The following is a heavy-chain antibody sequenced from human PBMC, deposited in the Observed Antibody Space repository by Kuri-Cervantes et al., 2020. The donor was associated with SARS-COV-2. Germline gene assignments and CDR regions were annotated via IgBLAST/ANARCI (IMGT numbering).Heavy chain of an antibody. D-gene: IGHD2-15*01. V-gene: IGHV3-30*02. CDR2: IQHDGSNK. J-gene: IGHJ6*03. Sequence: LTSEASGFTFRDYGMQGVRQAPGKGLVWVAFIQHDGSNKYYADSVKRQFTISRENSKNTLYLQINSLRAEDTAMFYCARGGYCSATLCFFWYYMEVWGKGTTVTVSS. CDR1: GFTFRDYG. CDR3: ARGGYCSATLCFFWYYMEV.